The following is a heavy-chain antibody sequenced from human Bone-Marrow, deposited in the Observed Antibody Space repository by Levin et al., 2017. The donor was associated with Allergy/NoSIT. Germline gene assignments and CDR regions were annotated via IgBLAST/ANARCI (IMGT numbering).Heavy chain of an antibody. J-gene: IGHJ6*02. V-gene: IGHV1-69*13. CDR3: ARDGENYDILTDYPSDYYGMDV. Sequence: ASVKVSCKASGGTFSRYAISWVRQAPGQGLEWMGGFSPIFATAKYAQKFQGRVTITADESTSTAYMELSSLRSEDTAVYYCARDGENYDILTDYPSDYYGMDVWGQGTTVTVSS. CDR1: GGTFSRYA. CDR2: FSPIFATA. D-gene: IGHD3-9*01.